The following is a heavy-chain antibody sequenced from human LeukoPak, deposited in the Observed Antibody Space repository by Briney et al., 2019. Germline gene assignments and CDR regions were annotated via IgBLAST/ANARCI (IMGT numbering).Heavy chain of an antibody. CDR2: IYYSGST. Sequence: SETLSLTCTVSGGSISSYYWSWIRQPPGKGLEWIGYIYYSGSTNYNPSLKSRVTISVDTSKNQFSLKLSSVTAADTAVYYCARLLLGVRFGFDPWGQGTLVTVSS. V-gene: IGHV4-59*12. CDR3: ARLLLGVRFGFDP. J-gene: IGHJ5*02. CDR1: GGSISSYY. D-gene: IGHD3-3*01.